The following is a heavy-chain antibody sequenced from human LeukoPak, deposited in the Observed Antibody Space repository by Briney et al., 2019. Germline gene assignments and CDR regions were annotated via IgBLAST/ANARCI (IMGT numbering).Heavy chain of an antibody. CDR3: ASSPGGYCSSASCYTGGYFDY. D-gene: IGHD2-2*02. V-gene: IGHV4-39*01. CDR2: IYYNGKT. CDR1: GGSISSSTYY. J-gene: IGHJ4*02. Sequence: SETLSLTCTVSGGSISSSTYYWVWIRQPPGEGLEWIGSIYYNGKTYYNPSLKSRVTISVDTSKNQFSLRLSSVTATDRAVYYCASSPGGYCSSASCYTGGYFDYWGQGSLVTVSS.